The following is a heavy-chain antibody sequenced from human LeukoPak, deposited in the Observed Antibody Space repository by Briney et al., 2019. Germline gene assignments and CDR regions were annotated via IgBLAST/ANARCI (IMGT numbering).Heavy chain of an antibody. CDR2: IKQDGSEK. CDR3: ARLKSGSYSFDY. CDR1: GFTFSNAR. V-gene: IGHV3-7*01. J-gene: IGHJ4*02. Sequence: PGGSLRLSCAASGFTFSNARMSWVRHAPGKGLEWVATIKQDGSEKYYVDSVKGRFTVSRDIAKNSMYLQMNSLRAEDTAVYYCARLKSGSYSFDYWGQGTLVTVSS. D-gene: IGHD3-10*01.